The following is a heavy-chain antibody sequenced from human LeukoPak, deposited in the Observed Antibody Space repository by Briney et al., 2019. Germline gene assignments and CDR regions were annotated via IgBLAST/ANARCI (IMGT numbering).Heavy chain of an antibody. V-gene: IGHV4-4*07. CDR3: AGIAVAGSHFDY. CDR1: GGSISSYY. CDR2: IYTSGST. J-gene: IGHJ4*02. Sequence: RPSETLSLTCTVSGGSISSYYWTWIRQPAGKGLQWIGRIYTSGSTTYNPSLKSRVTMSVDTSKNQFSLKLTSVTAADTAVYYCAGIAVAGSHFDYWGQGTLVTVSS. D-gene: IGHD6-19*01.